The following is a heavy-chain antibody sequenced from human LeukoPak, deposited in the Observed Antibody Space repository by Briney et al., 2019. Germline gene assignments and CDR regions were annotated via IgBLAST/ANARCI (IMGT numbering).Heavy chain of an antibody. J-gene: IGHJ6*02. Sequence: SETLSLTCNVSGGSISSGGYYWSWIRQPPGKGLEWIGYIYYSGSTYYNPSLKSRVTISVDTSKNQFSLKLSSVTAADTAVYYCARDGVVSTRGMDVWGQGTTVTVSS. D-gene: IGHD2-8*01. V-gene: IGHV4-31*03. CDR1: GGSISSGGYY. CDR2: IYYSGST. CDR3: ARDGVVSTRGMDV.